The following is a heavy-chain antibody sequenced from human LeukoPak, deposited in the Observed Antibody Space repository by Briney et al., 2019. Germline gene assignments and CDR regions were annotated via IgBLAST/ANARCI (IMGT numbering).Heavy chain of an antibody. CDR1: GFTFSSYW. J-gene: IGHJ4*02. CDR3: ARDYHRTGDFDY. CDR2: INSDGSST. Sequence: GRSLRLSCAASGFTFSSYWMHWVRQAPGKGLVWVSRINSDGSSTSYADSVKGRFTISRDNAKNTLYLQMNSLRAEDTAVYYCARDYHRTGDFDYWGQGTLVTVSS. D-gene: IGHD1-1*01. V-gene: IGHV3-74*01.